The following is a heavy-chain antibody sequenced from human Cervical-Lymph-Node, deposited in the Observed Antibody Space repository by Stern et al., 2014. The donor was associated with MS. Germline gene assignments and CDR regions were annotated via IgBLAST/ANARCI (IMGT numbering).Heavy chain of an antibody. V-gene: IGHV1-69*01. CDR1: GGTFSSYA. CDR2: IIPLFGTA. CDR3: ARLRSGSYFGYFQH. Sequence: QVQLVQPGAEVKKPGSSVRVSCKTSGGTFSSYAFSWVRQAPGQGLEWMGGIIPLFGTANYAQKFQDRVTITANESTSTAYMELNSLRSEDTAVYYCARLRSGSYFGYFQHWGQGTLVTVSS. J-gene: IGHJ1*01. D-gene: IGHD1-26*01.